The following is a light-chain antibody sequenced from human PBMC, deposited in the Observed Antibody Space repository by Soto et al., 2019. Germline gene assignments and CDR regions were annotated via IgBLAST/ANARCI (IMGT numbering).Light chain of an antibody. CDR3: QQSYRTPLN. V-gene: IGKV1-39*01. J-gene: IGKJ4*01. CDR1: QTIISY. Sequence: DIQMTHSPSSLSAYVGDRVTITCRASQTIISYLDLYQQKPGQDPKYLLYDESTLQSGVPSRFSGSGSGTDFTLTISNRQPEDFATYYCQQSYRTPLNFGGGTKVDIK. CDR2: DES.